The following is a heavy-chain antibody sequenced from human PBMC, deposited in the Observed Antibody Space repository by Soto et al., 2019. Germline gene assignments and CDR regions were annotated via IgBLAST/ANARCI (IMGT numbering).Heavy chain of an antibody. CDR1: GGTFSSYA. CDR3: ARKGGGYCSSTSCYKGKDYYYYYGMDV. Sequence: QVQLVQSGAEVKKPGSSVKVSCKASGGTFSSYAISWVRQAPGQGLEWMGGIIPIFGTANYAQKFQGRVTITADKSTSTAYMELSSLRSEDTAVCYCARKGGGYCSSTSCYKGKDYYYYYGMDVWGQGTTVTVSS. J-gene: IGHJ6*02. D-gene: IGHD2-2*02. CDR2: IIPIFGTA. V-gene: IGHV1-69*06.